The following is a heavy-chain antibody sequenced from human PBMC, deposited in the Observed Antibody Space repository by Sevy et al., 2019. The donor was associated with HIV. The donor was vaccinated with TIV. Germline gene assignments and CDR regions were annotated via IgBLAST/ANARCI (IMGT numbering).Heavy chain of an antibody. J-gene: IGHJ4*02. CDR3: AGENAWGRGYS. V-gene: IGHV4-59*08. CDR1: GGSITSLH. D-gene: IGHD1-26*01. CDR2: IYYNGHI. Sequence: SETLSLTCTVSGGSITSLHWNWIRQPPGKGLEWIANIYYNGHINYNPSLKSRVTLSLDTSKNQFSLRLSSVTAADTAMYYCAGENAWGRGYSWGQGTLVTASS.